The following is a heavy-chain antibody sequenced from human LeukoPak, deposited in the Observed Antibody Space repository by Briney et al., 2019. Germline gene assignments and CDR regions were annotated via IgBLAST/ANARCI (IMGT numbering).Heavy chain of an antibody. CDR3: ARAGSYSAFDI. D-gene: IGHD3-10*01. CDR1: GFTFSSYW. V-gene: IGHV3-7*01. J-gene: IGHJ3*02. Sequence: GGSLRLSCAASGFTFSSYWMSWVRQAPGKGLEWVANIKQDGSEEYYVDSVKGRFTISRDNAKNSLYLQMNSLRAEDTAVYYCARAGSYSAFDIWGQGTMVTVSS. CDR2: IKQDGSEE.